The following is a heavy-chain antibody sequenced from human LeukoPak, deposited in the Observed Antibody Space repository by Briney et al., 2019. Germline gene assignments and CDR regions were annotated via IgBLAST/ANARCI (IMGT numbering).Heavy chain of an antibody. Sequence: GGSLRLSCAASGFTFSSYSMNWVRQAPRKGLEWVSSISSSSSYIYYADSVKGRFTISRDNAKNSLYLQMNSLRAEDTAVYYCARGGLHYDILTGYYNWGQGTLVTVSS. V-gene: IGHV3-21*01. J-gene: IGHJ4*02. CDR1: GFTFSSYS. CDR3: ARGGLHYDILTGYYN. D-gene: IGHD3-9*01. CDR2: ISSSSSYI.